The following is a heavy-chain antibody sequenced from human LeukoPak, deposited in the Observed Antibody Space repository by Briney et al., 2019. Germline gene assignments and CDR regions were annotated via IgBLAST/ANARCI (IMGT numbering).Heavy chain of an antibody. CDR2: LRYDGTNE. CDR3: AKDRISLGELLSSLEY. V-gene: IGHV3-30*02. D-gene: IGHD3-10*01. CDR1: GVTFSDYG. Sequence: GGSLRLSCAASGVTFSDYGMHWVRQAPGKGLEWVAFLRYDGTNEYYSDSVRGRFSISRDNSKNTVYLQMNRLRAEDTAVYYCAKDRISLGELLSSLEYWGQGILVTVSS. J-gene: IGHJ4*02.